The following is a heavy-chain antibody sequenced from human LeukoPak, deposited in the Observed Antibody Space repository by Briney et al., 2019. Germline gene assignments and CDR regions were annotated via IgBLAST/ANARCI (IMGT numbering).Heavy chain of an antibody. CDR2: ISGSGGST. D-gene: IGHD3-10*01. J-gene: IGHJ4*02. CDR1: GFTFSSYA. CDR3: GKPRDFPGVPGGGDYFDY. Sequence: GGSLRLSCATSGFTFSSYAMSWVRQAPGKGLEWVSAISGSGGSTYYADSVKGRFTISRDNSKNTLYLQMNSLRAEDTAVYYLGKPRDFPGVPGGGDYFDYWGQGTLVTVSS. V-gene: IGHV3-23*01.